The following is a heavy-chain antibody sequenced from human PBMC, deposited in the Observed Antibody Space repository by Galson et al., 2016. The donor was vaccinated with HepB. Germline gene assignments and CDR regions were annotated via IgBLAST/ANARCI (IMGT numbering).Heavy chain of an antibody. J-gene: IGHJ4*02. Sequence: SLRLSCAVSGFSLSHYEMNWVRQAPGKGLEWLSYSRYSGTIFYADSVKGRFTISRDNSHNTLYLQMNSLRAEDTAIYYCAKSPGYDYVKGRTVDYWGQGTLVTVSS. CDR3: AKSPGYDYVKGRTVDY. V-gene: IGHV3-23*01. CDR2: SRYSGTI. CDR1: GFSLSHYE. D-gene: IGHD3-16*01.